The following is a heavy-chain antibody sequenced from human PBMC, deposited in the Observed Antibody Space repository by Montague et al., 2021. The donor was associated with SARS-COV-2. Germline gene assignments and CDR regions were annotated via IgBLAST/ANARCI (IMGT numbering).Heavy chain of an antibody. V-gene: IGHV4-34*01. CDR1: GGSFSGYY. CDR3: ARRGSSVWGVTVSAELDY. D-gene: IGHD3-10*01. J-gene: IGHJ4*02. Sequence: SETLSLTCAVYGGSFSGYYWSWIRQPPEKGLEWIGEINQSGRTNNNTSLKSRVIISVDTSKNQLSLKLSSVTAADTAVYYCARRGSSVWGVTVSAELDYWGQGILVIVSS. CDR2: INQSGRT.